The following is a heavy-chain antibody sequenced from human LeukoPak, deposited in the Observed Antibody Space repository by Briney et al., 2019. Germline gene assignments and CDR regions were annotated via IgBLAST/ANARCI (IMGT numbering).Heavy chain of an antibody. Sequence: GGSLRLSCSASGFTFSGYAMYWVGQAPGKGVEGVTFIRSDGTSKFYADSVKGRFTISRDNSKNMVYLQMNSLRADDTAVYYCARGHSGTYVIDYWGQGILVTISS. D-gene: IGHD2-2*01. V-gene: IGHV3-30*02. CDR2: IRSDGTSK. J-gene: IGHJ4*02. CDR1: GFTFSGYA. CDR3: ARGHSGTYVIDY.